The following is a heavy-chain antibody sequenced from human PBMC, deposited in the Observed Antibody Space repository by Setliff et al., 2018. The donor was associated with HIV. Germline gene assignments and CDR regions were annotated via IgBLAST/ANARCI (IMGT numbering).Heavy chain of an antibody. J-gene: IGHJ4*01. V-gene: IGHV3-11*01. CDR1: GFTFSDYY. CDR3: ATGHYDYWNGYSARGPLDY. CDR2: ISSSGHTI. Sequence: GGSLRLSCTASGFTFSDYYMSWIRQAPGKGLEWISYISSSGHTIYYADSVKGRFTISRDNPRKTLYLQMSSLRVEDTAVYYCATGHYDYWNGYSARGPLDYWGHGTLVTVSS. D-gene: IGHD3-16*01.